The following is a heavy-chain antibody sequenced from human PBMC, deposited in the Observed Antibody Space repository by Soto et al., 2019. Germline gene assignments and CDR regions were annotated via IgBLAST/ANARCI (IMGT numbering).Heavy chain of an antibody. CDR2: IIPIFGTA. D-gene: IGHD3-10*01. V-gene: IGHV1-69*13. Sequence: SVKVSCKASGGTFSSYAISWVRQAPGQGLEWMGGIIPIFGTANYAQKFQGRVTITADESTSTAYMELSSLRSDDTATYCCTRAYGAETFDFWGQGTRVTVS. J-gene: IGHJ5*01. CDR3: TRAYGAETFDF. CDR1: GGTFSSYA.